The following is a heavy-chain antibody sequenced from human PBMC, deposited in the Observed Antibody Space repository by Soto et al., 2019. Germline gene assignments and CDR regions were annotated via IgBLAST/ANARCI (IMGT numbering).Heavy chain of an antibody. CDR3: ARGTLVRGPYKGYFDS. J-gene: IGHJ4*02. CDR1: GFTFSSYV. CDR2: ISYDGSNK. D-gene: IGHD3-10*01. V-gene: IGHV3-30*03. Sequence: PGGSLRLSCAASGFTFSSYVMHWVRQAPGKGLEWVAIISYDGSNKYYADSVKGRFTISRDNSKNTLYLQMNSLRAEDTAVYYCARGTLVRGPYKGYFDSWGQGTLVTVSS.